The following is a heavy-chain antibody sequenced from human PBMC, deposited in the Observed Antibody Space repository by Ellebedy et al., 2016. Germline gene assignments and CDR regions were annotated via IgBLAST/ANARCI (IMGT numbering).Heavy chain of an antibody. V-gene: IGHV4-39*07. CDR3: AKALKHWYFDL. CDR2: IYYSGST. CDR1: GGSIRSSSYY. J-gene: IGHJ2*01. Sequence: SETLSLTCTVSGGSIRSSSYYWGWIRQPPGKGLEWIGSIYYSGSTYYNPSLKSRVTLSVDTSKNQFSLKLNSVTATDTALYYCAKALKHWYFDLWGRGTLVTVSS.